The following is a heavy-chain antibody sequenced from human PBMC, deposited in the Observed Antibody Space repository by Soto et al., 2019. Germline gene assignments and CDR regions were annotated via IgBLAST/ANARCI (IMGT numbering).Heavy chain of an antibody. V-gene: IGHV3-23*01. CDR2: ISGSSTST. Sequence: EVQLSGSGGGLVQPGGSLRLSCAASGFTFSSYAMSWVRQAPGKGLEWVSAISGSSTSTYYADSVKGRFTISRDNSKKTLYLQMNSRRAEDTAVYYCAEAASAGFAMESYFDYCGQGTLVTVSS. D-gene: IGHD3-10*01. J-gene: IGHJ4*02. CDR1: GFTFSSYA. CDR3: AEAASAGFAMESYFDY.